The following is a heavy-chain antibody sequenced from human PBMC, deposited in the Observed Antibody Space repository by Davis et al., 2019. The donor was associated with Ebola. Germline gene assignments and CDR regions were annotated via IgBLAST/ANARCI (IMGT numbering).Heavy chain of an antibody. V-gene: IGHV1-46*03. CDR1: GYTFTGYY. D-gene: IGHD3-3*01. Sequence: ASVKVSCKASGYTFTGYYMHWVRQAPGQGLEWMGIINPSGGSTSYAQKFQGRVTMTRDTSTSTVYMELSSLRSEDTAVYYCARGRGHYDFWSGYPSGWFDPWGQGTLVTVSS. CDR3: ARGRGHYDFWSGYPSGWFDP. CDR2: INPSGGST. J-gene: IGHJ5*02.